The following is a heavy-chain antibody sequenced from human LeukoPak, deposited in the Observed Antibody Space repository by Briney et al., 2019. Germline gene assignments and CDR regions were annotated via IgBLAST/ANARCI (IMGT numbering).Heavy chain of an antibody. CDR2: IKQDGSEK. Sequence: GGSLRLSCAASGFTFSSYWMSWVRQAPGKGLEWVANIKQDGSEKYYVDSVKGRFTISRDNAENSLYLQMNSLRAEDTAVYYCARVDPYYYGSGSYSYYFDYWGQGTLVTVSS. CDR3: ARVDPYYYGSGSYSYYFDY. CDR1: GFTFSSYW. D-gene: IGHD3-10*01. V-gene: IGHV3-7*01. J-gene: IGHJ4*02.